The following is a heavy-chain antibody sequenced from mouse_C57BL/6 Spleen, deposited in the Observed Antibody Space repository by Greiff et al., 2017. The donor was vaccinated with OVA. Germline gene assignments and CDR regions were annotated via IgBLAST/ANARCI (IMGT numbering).Heavy chain of an antibody. Sequence: VQLQQSGAELVKPGASVKMSCKASGYTFTSYWITWVKQRPGQGLEWIGDIYPGSGSTNYNEKFKSKATLTVDTSSSTAYMQLSSLTSEDSAVYYCARYYYGSSYFDYWGQGTTLTVSS. CDR3: ARYYYGSSYFDY. D-gene: IGHD1-1*01. J-gene: IGHJ2*01. CDR2: IYPGSGST. CDR1: GYTFTSYW. V-gene: IGHV1-55*01.